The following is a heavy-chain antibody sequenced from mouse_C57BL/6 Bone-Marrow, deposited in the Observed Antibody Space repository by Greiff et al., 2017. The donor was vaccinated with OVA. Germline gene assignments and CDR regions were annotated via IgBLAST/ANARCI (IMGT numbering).Heavy chain of an antibody. CDR3: ARSSGNYSFAY. D-gene: IGHD2-1*01. Sequence: SGAELVRPGTSVKMSCKASGYTFTNYWIGWAKQRPGHGLEWIGDIYPGGGYTNYNEKFKGKATLTADKSSSTAYMQFSSLTSEDSAIYYCARSSGNYSFAYWGQGTLVTVSA. CDR1: GYTFTNYW. V-gene: IGHV1-63*01. J-gene: IGHJ3*01. CDR2: IYPGGGYT.